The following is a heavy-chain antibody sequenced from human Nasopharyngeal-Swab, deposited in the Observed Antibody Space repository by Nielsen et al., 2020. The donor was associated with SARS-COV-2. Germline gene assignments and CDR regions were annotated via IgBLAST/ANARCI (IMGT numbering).Heavy chain of an antibody. CDR3: ARTRRATVTTGAFDI. CDR1: GFTFSSYA. V-gene: IGHV3-64*01. Sequence: GESLKISCAASGFTFSSYAMHWVRQAPGKGLEYVSAISSNGGSTYYANSVKGRFTISRDNSKNTLYLQMGSLRAEDMAVYYCARTRRATVTTGAFDIWDQGTMVTVSS. J-gene: IGHJ3*02. D-gene: IGHD4-11*01. CDR2: ISSNGGST.